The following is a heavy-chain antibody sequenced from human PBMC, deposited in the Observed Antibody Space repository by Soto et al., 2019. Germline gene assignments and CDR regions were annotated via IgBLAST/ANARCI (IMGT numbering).Heavy chain of an antibody. J-gene: IGHJ3*02. CDR2: IRDNGSRT. V-gene: IGHV3-23*01. CDR1: GFTFSSYA. CDR3: ARSDDAFDI. Sequence: GGSLRLSCAASGFTFSSYAMSWVRQAPGKGLEWVSTIRDNGSRTYYADSVKGRFTISRDNSKNTLYLQMNNLRAEDTAVYYCARSDDAFDIWGQGTMVTVS.